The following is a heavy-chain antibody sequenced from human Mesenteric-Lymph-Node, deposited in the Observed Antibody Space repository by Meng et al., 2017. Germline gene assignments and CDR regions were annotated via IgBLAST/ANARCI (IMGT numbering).Heavy chain of an antibody. CDR3: TTWYGEY. D-gene: IGHD3-10*01. CDR2: TYYRSEWQN. Sequence: QGQLQQSGPGLVQPLQTLSLTCVIFGDSVSRDSAAWIWIRQSPSRGLEWLGRTYYRSEWQNHYGVSVKSRITINADTSRNHFSLHLNSVTPEDTAVYYCTTWYGEYWGQGTLVTVSS. V-gene: IGHV6-1*01. CDR1: GDSVSRDSAA. J-gene: IGHJ4*02.